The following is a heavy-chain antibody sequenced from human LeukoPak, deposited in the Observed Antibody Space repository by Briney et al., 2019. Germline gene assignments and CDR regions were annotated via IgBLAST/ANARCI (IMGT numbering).Heavy chain of an antibody. CDR3: AEVGETYGDYVLNYGMDV. CDR2: ISYDGSNK. Sequence: GGSLRLSCAASGFAFSSYDMHWVRQAPGKGLEWVAVISYDGSNKYYADSVKGRFTISRDNSKNTLYLQMNSLRAEDTAVYYCAEVGETYGDYVLNYGMDVWGQGTTVTVSS. D-gene: IGHD4-17*01. J-gene: IGHJ6*02. CDR1: GFAFSSYD. V-gene: IGHV3-30*18.